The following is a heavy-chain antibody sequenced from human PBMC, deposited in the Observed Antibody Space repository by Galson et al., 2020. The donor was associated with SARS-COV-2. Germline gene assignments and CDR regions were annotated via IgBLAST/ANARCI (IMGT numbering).Heavy chain of an antibody. CDR3: ARRGSGMDV. D-gene: IGHD2-15*01. Sequence: ASVKVSCKASGYTFSRYYMHWVRQAPGQGLEWMGIINPSGGNTTYAQRFQGRVTMTRDTSTSTVYMELSSLRSEDTAVYYCARRGSGMDVWGQGTTVTVSS. V-gene: IGHV1-46*01. CDR1: GYTFSRYY. CDR2: INPSGGNT. J-gene: IGHJ6*02.